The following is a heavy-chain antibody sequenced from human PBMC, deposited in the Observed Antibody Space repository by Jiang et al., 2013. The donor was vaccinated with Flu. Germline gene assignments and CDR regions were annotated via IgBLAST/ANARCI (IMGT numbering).Heavy chain of an antibody. CDR2: IYYSGYT. CDR1: GGSISSSIYY. Sequence: GLVKPSETLSLTCTVSGGSISSSIYYWGWIRQAPGKGLEWIGSIYYSGYTYYNPSLKSRVTISVDTSKNQFSLNLSSVTAADTAVYYCARQIGDTMVRGVTRDGFDIWGQGTMVTVSS. J-gene: IGHJ3*02. CDR3: ARQIGDTMVRGVTRDGFDI. D-gene: IGHD3-10*01. V-gene: IGHV4-39*01.